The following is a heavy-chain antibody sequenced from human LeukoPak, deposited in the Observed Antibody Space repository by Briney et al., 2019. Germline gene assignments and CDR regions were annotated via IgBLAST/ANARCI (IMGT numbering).Heavy chain of an antibody. CDR1: GGSISSYY. CDR2: IYYSGST. Sequence: SETLSLTCTVSGGSISSYYWSWIRQPPGKGLEWMGYIYYSGSTNYNPSLKSRVTISVDTSKNQFSLKLSSVTAADTAVYYCARVLVRYSSGWYHLPDYWGQGTLVTVSS. J-gene: IGHJ4*02. CDR3: ARVLVRYSSGWYHLPDY. D-gene: IGHD6-19*01. V-gene: IGHV4-59*01.